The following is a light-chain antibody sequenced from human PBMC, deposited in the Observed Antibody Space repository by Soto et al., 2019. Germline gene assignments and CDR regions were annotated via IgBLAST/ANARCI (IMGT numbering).Light chain of an antibody. Sequence: QSVLTQPPSASGTPGQRVTSSCSGSSSNIGSNTVNWYQHLSGTAPKLLIYTNNQRPSGVPDRFSGSKSGTAASLAISGLRSEEEADYYCAAWDDSLNAVFGGGTKVTVL. CDR3: AAWDDSLNAV. CDR1: SSNIGSNT. CDR2: TNN. J-gene: IGLJ2*01. V-gene: IGLV1-44*01.